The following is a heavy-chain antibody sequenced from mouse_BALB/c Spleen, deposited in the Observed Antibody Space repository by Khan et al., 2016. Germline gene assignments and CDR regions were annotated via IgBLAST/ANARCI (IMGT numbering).Heavy chain of an antibody. Sequence: EVQLQESGPGLVKPSQSLSLTCTVTGYSITSDYAWNWIRQFPGNKLEWMGYISYRGSTNYNPSLKSRISITRDTSTNQFFLQLNSVTNEDTATYFCASDPYGYDVAWFAYWGQGTLVSVSA. J-gene: IGHJ3*01. D-gene: IGHD2-2*01. V-gene: IGHV3-2*02. CDR1: GYSITSDYA. CDR3: ASDPYGYDVAWFAY. CDR2: ISYRGST.